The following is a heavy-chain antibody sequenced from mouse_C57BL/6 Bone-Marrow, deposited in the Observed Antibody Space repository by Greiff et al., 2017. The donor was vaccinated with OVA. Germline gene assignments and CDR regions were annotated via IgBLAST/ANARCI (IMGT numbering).Heavy chain of an antibody. CDR3: ARGDCESSWYALDD. Sequence: VQLQQSVAELVRPGASVKLSCTASGFNITNTYMHWVKQRPEQGLEWIGRIDPANDNTRYAPKFQGTATMTADTSSNTAYLELSSLSSEDTAVDGCARGDCESSWYALDDWGQGTTVTVSS. J-gene: IGHJ4*01. CDR1: GFNITNTY. V-gene: IGHV14-3*01. CDR2: IDPANDNT. D-gene: IGHD1-1*01.